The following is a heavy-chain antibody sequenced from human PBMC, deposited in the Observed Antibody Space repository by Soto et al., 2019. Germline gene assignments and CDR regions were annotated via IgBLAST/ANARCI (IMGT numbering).Heavy chain of an antibody. CDR1: GFDFSTYW. Sequence: EVQLVESGGGLVQPGGSLRLSCAASGFDFSTYWMHWVRQAPGKGLVWVSRSSGGGGTTYADSVEGRFTIYRDNANNSVYLQMNSLTEEDTAMYYCIRASGVAGTGEYFWGQGTLVTVSS. J-gene: IGHJ4*02. CDR3: IRASGVAGTGEYF. V-gene: IGHV3-74*02. CDR2: SSGGGGT. D-gene: IGHD6-19*01.